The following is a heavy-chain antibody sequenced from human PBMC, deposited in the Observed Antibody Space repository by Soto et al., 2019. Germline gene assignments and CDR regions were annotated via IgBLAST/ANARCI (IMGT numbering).Heavy chain of an antibody. CDR3: ARLILGYCSSTSCRWRYYYMDV. D-gene: IGHD2-2*01. CDR1: GGSFSGYY. V-gene: IGHV4-34*01. CDR2: INHSGST. J-gene: IGHJ6*03. Sequence: SETLSLTCAVYGGSFSGYYWSWIRQPPGKGLEWIGEINHSGSTNYNPSLKSRVTISVDTSKNQFSLKLSSVTAADTAVYYCARLILGYCSSTSCRWRYYYMDVWGKGTTVTVSS.